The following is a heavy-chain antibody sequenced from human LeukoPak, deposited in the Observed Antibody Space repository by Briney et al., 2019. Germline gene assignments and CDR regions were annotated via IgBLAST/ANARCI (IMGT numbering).Heavy chain of an antibody. CDR1: GFTFSNYA. CDR3: ATSDTLTGYYMRVMFY. V-gene: IGHV3-23*01. CDR2: ITGSGSGT. J-gene: IGHJ4*02. Sequence: GGSLRLSCTASGFTFSNYAMSWGRQAPGKGLEWVSAITGSGSGTYYADSVKGRFTISRDNFKNTLYLQMNSLRAEDTAVYYCATSDTLTGYYMRVMFYWGQGTLVTVSS. D-gene: IGHD3-9*01.